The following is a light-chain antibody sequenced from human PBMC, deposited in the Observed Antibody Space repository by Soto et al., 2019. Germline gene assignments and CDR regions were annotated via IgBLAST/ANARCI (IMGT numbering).Light chain of an antibody. J-gene: IGKJ4*01. V-gene: IGKV1-12*01. CDR1: QGISSR. CDR2: AAS. Sequence: DIQMTQSPSSVSAYVGDRVTITCRASQGISSRLAWYQQKPGKAPNLLIYAASNLQSGVPSRFSGSGSETDFTLTIGSLQPDDFATYYCQQANSFPLTFGGGTKVEIK. CDR3: QQANSFPLT.